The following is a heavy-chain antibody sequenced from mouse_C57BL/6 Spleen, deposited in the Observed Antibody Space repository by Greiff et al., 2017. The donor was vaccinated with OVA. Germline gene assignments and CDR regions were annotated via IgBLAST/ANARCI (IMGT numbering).Heavy chain of an antibody. V-gene: IGHV1-50*01. CDR3: AREAQANAMDY. D-gene: IGHD3-2*02. J-gene: IGHJ4*01. Sequence: VQLQQPGAELVKPGASVKLSCKASGYTFTSYWMQWVKQRPGQGLEWIGEIDPSDSYTNYNQKFKGKATLTVDTSSSTAYMQLSSLTSEDSAVYYCAREAQANAMDYWGQGTSVTVSS. CDR2: IDPSDSYT. CDR1: GYTFTSYW.